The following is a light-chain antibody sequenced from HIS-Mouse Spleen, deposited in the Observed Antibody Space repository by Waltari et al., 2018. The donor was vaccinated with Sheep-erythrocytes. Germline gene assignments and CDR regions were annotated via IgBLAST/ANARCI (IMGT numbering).Light chain of an antibody. CDR2: EGS. CDR1: SSDVGSYNL. CDR3: CSYAGSSTPWV. V-gene: IGLV2-23*01. J-gene: IGLJ3*02. Sequence: QSALTQPASVSGSPGQSITISCTGTSSDVGSYNLFPWYHQHPGKAPKPMIYEGSKRPSGVSNRFSGSKSGNTASLTISGLQAEDEADYYCCSYAGSSTPWVFGGGTKLTVL.